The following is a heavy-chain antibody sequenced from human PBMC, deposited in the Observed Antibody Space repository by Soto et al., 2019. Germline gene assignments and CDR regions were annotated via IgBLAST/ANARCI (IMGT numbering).Heavy chain of an antibody. J-gene: IGHJ4*02. D-gene: IGHD2-2*01. CDR1: GFTFSTYE. CDR2: ISVSSNII. CDR3: VRDTMRASAAASLDY. V-gene: IGHV3-48*03. Sequence: GSLRLSCAASGFTFSTYEFNWVRQAPGRGLEWISYISVSSNIIKYAESVKGRFTISRDNAENSLHLHMSNLRVDDTALYFCVRDTMRASAAASLDYWGQGTQVTVSS.